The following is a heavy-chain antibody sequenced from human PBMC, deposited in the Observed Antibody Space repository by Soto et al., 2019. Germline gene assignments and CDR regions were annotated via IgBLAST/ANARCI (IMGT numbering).Heavy chain of an antibody. CDR3: ARNVPVTALGY. CDR2: TYRGGDT. J-gene: IGHJ4*02. CDR1: GVTVGNNY. Sequence: EVRLVESGGCLVQPGGSLRLSCAASGVTVGNNYMSWVRQAPGKGLEWVSVTYRGGDTRYADSVKGRFTMSRDSTKKTVYLQMDSLRAEDTAVYFCARNVPVTALGYWGQGSLVTVSS. D-gene: IGHD4-17*01. V-gene: IGHV3-66*01.